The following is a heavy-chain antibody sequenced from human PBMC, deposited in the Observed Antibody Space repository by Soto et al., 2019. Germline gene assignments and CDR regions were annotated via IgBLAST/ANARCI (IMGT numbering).Heavy chain of an antibody. CDR1: GYTFTSYH. CDR3: ARASGSDFWSGYFPPYDYDYGMDA. J-gene: IGHJ6*02. V-gene: IGHV1-46*01. CDR2: INPSGGST. Sequence: ASVKVSCKASGYTFTSYHMHWVRQAPGQGLEWMGIINPSGGSTSYAQKFQGRLTMTRDTSTSTVYMALSSLRSEDTAVYYCARASGSDFWSGYFPPYDYDYGMDAWGQGTTVTVSS. D-gene: IGHD3-3*01.